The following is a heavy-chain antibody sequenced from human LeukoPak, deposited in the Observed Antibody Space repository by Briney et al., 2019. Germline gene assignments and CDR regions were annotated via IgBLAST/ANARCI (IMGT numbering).Heavy chain of an antibody. J-gene: IGHJ4*02. CDR3: AREDIVVVVAAIGRQYYFDC. Sequence: SETLSLTCTVSGGSISSYYWSWIRQPAGKGLEWIGRIYTSGSTNYNPSLKSRVTMSVDTSKNQFSLKLSSVTAADTAVYYCAREDIVVVVAAIGRQYYFDCWGQGTLVTVSS. CDR1: GGSISSYY. D-gene: IGHD2-15*01. V-gene: IGHV4-4*07. CDR2: IYTSGST.